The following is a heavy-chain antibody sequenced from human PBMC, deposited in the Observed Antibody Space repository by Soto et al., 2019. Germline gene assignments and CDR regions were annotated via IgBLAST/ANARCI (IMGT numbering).Heavy chain of an antibody. Sequence: GESLKISCKGSGYSFTNYWISWVRQMPGKGLEWMGRIDPSDSETNYSPSFQGHVTISADKSISTAYLQWSSLKASDSAMYYCARPRDGSGRGVDYWGQGTLVTVSS. CDR1: GYSFTNYW. D-gene: IGHD3-10*01. J-gene: IGHJ4*02. CDR3: ARPRDGSGRGVDY. V-gene: IGHV5-10-1*01. CDR2: IDPSDSET.